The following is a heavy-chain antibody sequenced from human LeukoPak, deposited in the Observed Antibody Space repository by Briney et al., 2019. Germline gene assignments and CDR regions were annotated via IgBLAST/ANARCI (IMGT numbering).Heavy chain of an antibody. CDR1: RFTFSSYA. Sequence: GGSLRLSCAASRFTFSSYAMSWVRQAPGKGLEWVSTISGCGDSTYYADSVKGRFTISRDNSRNTLYLQMNTLRAEDTAVYYCAKAIAAPVWYFDLWGRGTLVTVSS. V-gene: IGHV3-23*01. D-gene: IGHD6-13*01. CDR3: AKAIAAPVWYFDL. J-gene: IGHJ2*01. CDR2: ISGCGDST.